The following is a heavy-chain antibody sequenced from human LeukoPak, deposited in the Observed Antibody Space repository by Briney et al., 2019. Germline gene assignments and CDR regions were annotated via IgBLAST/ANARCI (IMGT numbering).Heavy chain of an antibody. CDR2: INWNGGST. J-gene: IGHJ4*02. D-gene: IGHD1-26*01. CDR1: GFTFDDYG. CDR3: TRDMQGSRLYLVGSQND. Sequence: GGSLRLSCAASGFTFDDYGMSWVRQAPGKGLEWVSGINWNGGSTGYADSVKGRFTISRDNAMNTLYLQMNSLRAEDSALYYCTRDMQGSRLYLVGSQNDWGQGTLVTVSS. V-gene: IGHV3-20*04.